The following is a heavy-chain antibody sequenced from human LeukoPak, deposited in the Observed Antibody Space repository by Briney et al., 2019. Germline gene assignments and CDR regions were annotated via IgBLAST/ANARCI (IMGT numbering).Heavy chain of an antibody. J-gene: IGHJ4*02. CDR3: NIIAAAEGY. D-gene: IGHD6-13*01. Sequence: GGSLRLSCAASGFTFSTYAMHWVRQAPGKGLEWVAVISYDGSNKYYADSVKGRFTISRDNSKNTLYLQMNSLRAEDTAVYYCNIIAAAEGYWGQGTLVTVSS. CDR2: ISYDGSNK. V-gene: IGHV3-30-3*01. CDR1: GFTFSTYA.